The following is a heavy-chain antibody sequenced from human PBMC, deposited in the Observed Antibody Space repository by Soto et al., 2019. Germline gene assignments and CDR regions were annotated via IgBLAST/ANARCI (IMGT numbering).Heavy chain of an antibody. D-gene: IGHD6-6*01. J-gene: IGHJ2*01. CDR2: IYSGGST. Sequence: GGSLRLSCAASGFTVSSNYMSWVRQAPWKGLEWVSVIYSGGSTYYADSVKGRFTISRDNSKNTLYLQMNSLRAEDTAVYYCARVDSSSWYFDLWGRGTLVTVSS. CDR3: ARVDSSSWYFDL. V-gene: IGHV3-53*01. CDR1: GFTVSSNY.